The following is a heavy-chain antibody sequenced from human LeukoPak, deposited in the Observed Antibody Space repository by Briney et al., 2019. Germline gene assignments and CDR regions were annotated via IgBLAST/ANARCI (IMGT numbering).Heavy chain of an antibody. Sequence: SETLSLTCAVSGYSISSGYYWGWIRQPPGKGLEWIGNINHSWSTYYSPSLKSRVTISVDTSKNQFSLNLRSVIAADTAVYYCAGGIVGVHAYWGQGTLVTVSS. D-gene: IGHD1-26*01. CDR3: AGGIVGVHAY. V-gene: IGHV4-38-2*01. J-gene: IGHJ4*02. CDR2: INHSWST. CDR1: GYSISSGYY.